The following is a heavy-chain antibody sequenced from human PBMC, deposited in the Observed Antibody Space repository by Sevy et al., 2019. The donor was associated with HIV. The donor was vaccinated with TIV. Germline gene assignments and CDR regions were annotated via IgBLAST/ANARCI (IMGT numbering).Heavy chain of an antibody. CDR2: IYPGDSDT. CDR3: ARWSLYYYDSSGYQEYNWFDP. CDR1: GYSFTSYW. D-gene: IGHD3-22*01. Sequence: GESLKISCKGSGYSFTSYWIDWVRQMPGKGLEWMGIIYPGDSDTRYSPSFQGQVTISADKSISTAYLQWSSLKASDTAMYYCARWSLYYYDSSGYQEYNWFDPWGQGTLVTVSS. V-gene: IGHV5-51*01. J-gene: IGHJ5*02.